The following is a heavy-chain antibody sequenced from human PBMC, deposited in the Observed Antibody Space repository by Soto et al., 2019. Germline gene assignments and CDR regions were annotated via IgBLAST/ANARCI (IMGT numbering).Heavy chain of an antibody. CDR1: GYTFTSYG. J-gene: IGHJ4*02. CDR3: ARYTSRGAYDY. V-gene: IGHV1-18*01. Sequence: QVQLVQSGAEVKKPGASVTVSCKASGYTFTSYGISWVRQAPGQGLEWMGWINVYNGNTNYAQKLQGRVTMTTNTSTSTAYLDLRSLRSGDTAVDFYARYTSRGAYDYWGQGSVVNVSS. CDR2: INVYNGNT. D-gene: IGHD1-1*01.